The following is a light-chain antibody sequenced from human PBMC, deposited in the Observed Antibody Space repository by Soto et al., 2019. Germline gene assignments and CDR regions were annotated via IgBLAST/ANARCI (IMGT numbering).Light chain of an antibody. CDR2: DVT. V-gene: IGLV2-11*01. CDR3: CSYAGSYTWV. CDR1: SSDVGGSEY. Sequence: QSALTQPRSVSGSPGQSVTISCTGTSSDVGGSEYVSWYQQRPGKAPKLMIYDVTKRPSGVPDRFSGSKSGNTASLPISGLQAEDEADYYCCSYAGSYTWVFGGGTKRTVL. J-gene: IGLJ3*02.